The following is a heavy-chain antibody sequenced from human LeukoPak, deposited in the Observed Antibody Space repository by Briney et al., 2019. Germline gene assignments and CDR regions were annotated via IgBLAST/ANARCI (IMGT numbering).Heavy chain of an antibody. CDR3: ARGYYYGLDV. V-gene: IGHV3-21*01. CDR2: ISSSTYI. CDR1: GFTFSTYN. Sequence: GGSLRLSCAASGFTFSTYNMNWVRQAPGKGLEWVSSISSSTYIYYADSVKGRFTISRDNAENSLYLQMNSLRAEDTAVYYCARGYYYGLDVWGKGTTVIVSS. D-gene: IGHD1-14*01. J-gene: IGHJ6*04.